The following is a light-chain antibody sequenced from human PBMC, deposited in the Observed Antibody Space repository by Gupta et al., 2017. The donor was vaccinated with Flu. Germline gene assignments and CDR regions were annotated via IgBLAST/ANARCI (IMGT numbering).Light chain of an antibody. CDR3: QQYDINNWPT. CDR2: GAS. CDR1: QSVSSN. Sequence: EIVMTQSPATLSVSPGERATLPCRASQSVSSNLAWYQQKPGQPPSLLIYGASTRAAGVPARFSGFGSGTEXTLTISXLQSEDFAVYYCQQYDINNWPTFGXGTKVEIK. V-gene: IGKV3-15*01. J-gene: IGKJ1*01.